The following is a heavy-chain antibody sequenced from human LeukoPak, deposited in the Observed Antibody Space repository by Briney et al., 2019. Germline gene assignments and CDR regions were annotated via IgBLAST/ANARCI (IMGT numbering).Heavy chain of an antibody. Sequence: ESGPTLVKPTQTLTLTCTFSGFSLSTSGVGVGWIRQPPGKALEWLALIYWNDDKRYSPSLKSRLTITKDTSKNQVVLTMTNMDPVDTATYYRAHRRIAVAGPSFDPWGQGTLVTVSS. CDR1: GFSLSTSGVG. D-gene: IGHD6-19*01. J-gene: IGHJ5*02. CDR2: IYWNDDK. V-gene: IGHV2-5*01. CDR3: AHRRIAVAGPSFDP.